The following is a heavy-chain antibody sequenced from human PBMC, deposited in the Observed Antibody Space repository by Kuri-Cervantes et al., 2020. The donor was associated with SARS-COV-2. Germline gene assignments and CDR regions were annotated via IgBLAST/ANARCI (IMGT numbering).Heavy chain of an antibody. Sequence: SETLSLTCTVSGGSISSSSYYWGWIRQPPGKGLEWIGSIYYSGSTYYNPSLRSRVTISVDTSKNQFSLKLSSVTVADTAVYYCARHPPEYYSLYYFDYWGQGTLVTVSS. CDR1: GGSISSSSYY. CDR2: IYYSGST. D-gene: IGHD3-10*01. J-gene: IGHJ4*02. V-gene: IGHV4-39*01. CDR3: ARHPPEYYSLYYFDY.